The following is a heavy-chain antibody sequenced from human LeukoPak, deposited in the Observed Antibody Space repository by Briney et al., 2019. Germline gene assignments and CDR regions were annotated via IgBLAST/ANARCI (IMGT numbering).Heavy chain of an antibody. CDR1: GFTFSSYA. V-gene: IGHV3-30*04. Sequence: GGSLRLSCAASGFTFSSYAMHWVRQAPGKGLEWVAVISYDGSNKYYADSVKGRFTISRDNSKNTLYLQMNSLRAEDTAVYYCAKGGPSAPDYWGQGTLVTVSS. J-gene: IGHJ4*02. D-gene: IGHD3-16*01. CDR2: ISYDGSNK. CDR3: AKGGPSAPDY.